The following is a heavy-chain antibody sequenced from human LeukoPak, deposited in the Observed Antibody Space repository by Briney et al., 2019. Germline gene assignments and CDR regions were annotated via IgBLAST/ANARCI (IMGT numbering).Heavy chain of an antibody. J-gene: IGHJ4*02. CDR3: AGAPHTYYDFWSGSEFDY. D-gene: IGHD3-3*01. CDR1: GGSISSYY. Sequence: SETLSLTCTVSGGSISSYYWSWLRQPPGKGLEWIGYIYYSGSTNYNPSLKSRVTISVDTSKHQFSLKLSSVTAADTAVYYCAGAPHTYYDFWSGSEFDYWGQGTLVTVSS. V-gene: IGHV4-59*01. CDR2: IYYSGST.